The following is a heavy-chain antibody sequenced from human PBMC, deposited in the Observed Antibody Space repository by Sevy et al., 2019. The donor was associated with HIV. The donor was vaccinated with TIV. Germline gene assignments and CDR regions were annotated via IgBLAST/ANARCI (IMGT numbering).Heavy chain of an antibody. CDR2: ISYDGSNK. CDR3: ARKGDYYDSSGLRALLFDY. Sequence: GGSLRLSCAASGFTFSSYAMHWVRQAPGKGLEWVAVISYDGSNKYYADSLKGRFTISRDNSKNTLYLQMNSLRAEDTAVYYCARKGDYYDSSGLRALLFDYWGQGTLVTVSS. CDR1: GFTFSSYA. J-gene: IGHJ4*02. V-gene: IGHV3-30-3*01. D-gene: IGHD3-22*01.